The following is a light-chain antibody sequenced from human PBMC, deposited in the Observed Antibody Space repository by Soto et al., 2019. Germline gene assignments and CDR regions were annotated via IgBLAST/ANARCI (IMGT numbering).Light chain of an antibody. J-gene: IGKJ5*01. CDR2: GAS. CDR3: QQLLSFPIT. CDR1: QGISSY. V-gene: IGKV1-9*01. Sequence: SRLTRSPSFLSASLVDRVSITCRASQGISSYLAWYQQKPGKAPKVLIYGASTLQSGVPLRFSGSGSGTSFTLTISTLQPEDFATYYCQQLLSFPITFGQGTRLEIK.